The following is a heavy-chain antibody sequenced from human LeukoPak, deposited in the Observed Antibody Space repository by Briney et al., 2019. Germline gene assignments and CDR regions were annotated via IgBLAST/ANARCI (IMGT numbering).Heavy chain of an antibody. J-gene: IGHJ4*02. CDR2: ISSSSSYI. CDR3: ARATRRDYGDVGY. CDR1: GFTFSSYS. Sequence: PGGSLRLSCAASGFTFSSYSMNWVRQAPGKGLEWVSSISSSSSYIYYADSVKGRFTISRDNAKNSLYLPMNSLRAEETAVYYCARATRRDYGDVGYWGQGTLVTVSS. V-gene: IGHV3-21*01. D-gene: IGHD4-17*01.